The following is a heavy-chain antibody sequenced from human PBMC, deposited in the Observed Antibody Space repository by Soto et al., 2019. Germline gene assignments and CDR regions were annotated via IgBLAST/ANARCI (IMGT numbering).Heavy chain of an antibody. V-gene: IGHV3-23*01. D-gene: IGHD6-19*01. CDR3: AKGSGVQWLVFDY. Sequence: EVQLLESGGGLVQPGGSLRLSCVASGFTFSNYAMTWVRQAPGKGPEWVSGISGSGDNTYYADSVKGRFTISRDNSKNTLYLQMNCLRAEDTAVYSCAKGSGVQWLVFDYWGQGTLVTVSS. J-gene: IGHJ4*02. CDR2: ISGSGDNT. CDR1: GFTFSNYA.